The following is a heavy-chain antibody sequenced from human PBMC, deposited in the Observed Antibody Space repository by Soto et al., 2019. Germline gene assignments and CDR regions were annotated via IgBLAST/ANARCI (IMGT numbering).Heavy chain of an antibody. CDR3: ARAHLEGAARPKPLDY. CDR1: GGTFSSYT. Sequence: QVQLVQSGAEVKKPGSSVKVSCKASGGTFSSYTISWVRQAPGQGLEWMGRIITILGIANYAQKFQRRVTITADKSTSTAYMKLSSLRSEDTAVYYCARAHLEGAARPKPLDYWGQGTLVTVSS. CDR2: IITILGIA. J-gene: IGHJ4*02. D-gene: IGHD6-6*01. V-gene: IGHV1-69*02.